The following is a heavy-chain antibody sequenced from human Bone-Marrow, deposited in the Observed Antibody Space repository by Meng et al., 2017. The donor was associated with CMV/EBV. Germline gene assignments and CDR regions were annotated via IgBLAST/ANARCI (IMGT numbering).Heavy chain of an antibody. D-gene: IGHD1-26*01. V-gene: IGHV4-34*01. CDR1: CGSFSGYS. CDR2: ITHSGST. J-gene: IGHJ4*02. CDR3: ARSGGPLEVDY. Sequence: SQTLSLTWAVYCGSFSGYSWSWIRQPPGKGLEWIGEITHSGSTNYNPSLKSRVTISVDTSKNQFSLKLSSVTAADTAVYYCARSGGPLEVDYWGQGTLVTVSS.